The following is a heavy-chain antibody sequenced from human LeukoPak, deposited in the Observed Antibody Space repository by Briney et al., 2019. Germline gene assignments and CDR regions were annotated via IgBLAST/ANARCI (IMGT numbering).Heavy chain of an antibody. CDR3: TRVQLWFPGYYYSMDV. D-gene: IGHD5-18*01. J-gene: IGHJ6*02. V-gene: IGHV3-49*03. Sequence: PGGSLRLSCTASGFTFGDYAMSWFRQAPGKGLEWVGFIRSKAYGGTTEYAASVKGRFTISRDDSKSIAYLQMSSLKTEDTAVYYCTRVQLWFPGYYYSMDVWGQGTTVTVSS. CDR1: GFTFGDYA. CDR2: IRSKAYGGTT.